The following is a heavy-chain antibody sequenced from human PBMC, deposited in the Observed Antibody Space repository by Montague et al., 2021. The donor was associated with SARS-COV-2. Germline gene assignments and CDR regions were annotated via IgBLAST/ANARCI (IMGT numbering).Heavy chain of an antibody. Sequence: SLRLSCAASGFTFSDYWMHWVRQAPGKGLMWLSNINGDESFTRYADSVKGRFTISRDIPKNTLYLQMNSLTAEDTAVYYCARHRIVPGGFDYWGQGTLVTVSS. CDR2: INGDESFT. CDR3: ARHRIVPGGFDY. V-gene: IGHV3-74*01. CDR1: GFTFSDYW. J-gene: IGHJ4*02. D-gene: IGHD2-2*01.